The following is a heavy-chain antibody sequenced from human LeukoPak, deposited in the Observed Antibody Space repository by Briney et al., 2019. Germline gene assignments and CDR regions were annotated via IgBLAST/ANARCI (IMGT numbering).Heavy chain of an antibody. CDR1: GGTFSSYA. J-gene: IGHJ6*03. D-gene: IGHD5-18*01. CDR2: IIPIFGTA. Sequence: GASVKVSCKASGGTFSSYAISWVRQAPGQGLGWMGGIIPIFGTANYAQKFQGRVTITADESTSTAYMELSSLRSEDTAVYYCARDRVDTAMATSYYYYMDVWGKGTTVTVSS. CDR3: ARDRVDTAMATSYYYYMDV. V-gene: IGHV1-69*13.